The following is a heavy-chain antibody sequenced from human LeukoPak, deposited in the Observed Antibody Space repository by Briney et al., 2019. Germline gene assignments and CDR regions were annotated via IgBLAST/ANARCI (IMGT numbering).Heavy chain of an antibody. Sequence: ASVKVSCKASGDTFTGYYMHWVRQAPGQGLEWMGWINPNSGGTNYAQKFQGRVTMTRDTSISTAYMELSRLRSDDTAVYYCGTAYYYDSSGSPDVWGQGTLVTVSS. CDR3: GTAYYYDSSGSPDV. J-gene: IGHJ4*02. D-gene: IGHD3-22*01. V-gene: IGHV1-2*02. CDR1: GDTFTGYY. CDR2: INPNSGGT.